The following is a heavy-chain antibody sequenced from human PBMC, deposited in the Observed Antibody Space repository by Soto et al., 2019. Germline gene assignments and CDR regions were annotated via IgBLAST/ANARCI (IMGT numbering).Heavy chain of an antibody. CDR1: GYSFTNYW. Sequence: GESLKISCXGSGYSFTNYWIGWVRQMPGKGLEWMGIIYPGDSDTRYSPSVQGQVTISADKSINTAYLQWSSLKASDTAIYHCARLILGATDAFDIWGQGTMVTV. J-gene: IGHJ3*02. D-gene: IGHD1-26*01. CDR3: ARLILGATDAFDI. V-gene: IGHV5-51*01. CDR2: IYPGDSDT.